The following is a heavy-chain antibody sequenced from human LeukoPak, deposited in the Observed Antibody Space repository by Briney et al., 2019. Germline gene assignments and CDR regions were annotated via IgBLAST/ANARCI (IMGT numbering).Heavy chain of an antibody. J-gene: IGHJ4*02. CDR1: GGSISTSSYY. Sequence: SETLSLTCTVSGGSISTSSYYWGWLRQPPGKGLEWIGSIYYSGSTYYNPSLKSRVTISVDTSKNQFSLKLSSVTAADTAVYYCARITGEIDYWGKGTLVTVSS. V-gene: IGHV4-39*01. CDR2: IYYSGST. D-gene: IGHD7-27*01. CDR3: ARITGEIDY.